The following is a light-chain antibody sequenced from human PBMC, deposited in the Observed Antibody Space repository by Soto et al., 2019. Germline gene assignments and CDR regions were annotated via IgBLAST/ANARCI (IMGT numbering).Light chain of an antibody. CDR2: LAS. V-gene: IGKV3D-15*01. CDR1: QSVSSN. J-gene: IGKJ5*01. Sequence: EIVMTQSPATLSVSPGERATLSCRASQSVSSNLAWYQQKPGQAPRLLIYLASTRATGIPARFSGSGSGTEFTLTISSLQSEDFAIYYCQQYNNWPPVTFGRGTRLEIK. CDR3: QQYNNWPPVT.